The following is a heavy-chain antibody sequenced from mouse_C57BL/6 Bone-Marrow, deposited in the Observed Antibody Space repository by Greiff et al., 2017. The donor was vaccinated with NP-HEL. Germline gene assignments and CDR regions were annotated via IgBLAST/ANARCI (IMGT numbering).Heavy chain of an antibody. Sequence: VQLQQSGPGLVQPSQSLSITCTVSGFSLTSYGVHWVRQSPGKGLEWLGVIWSGGSTDYNAAFIYRLSISKDNSKSQVFFKMNSLQADDTAIYYCARKGGYDYDVKAWFAYWGQGTLVTVSA. CDR3: ARKGGYDYDVKAWFAY. CDR2: IWSGGST. CDR1: GFSLTSYG. J-gene: IGHJ3*01. D-gene: IGHD2-4*01. V-gene: IGHV2-2*01.